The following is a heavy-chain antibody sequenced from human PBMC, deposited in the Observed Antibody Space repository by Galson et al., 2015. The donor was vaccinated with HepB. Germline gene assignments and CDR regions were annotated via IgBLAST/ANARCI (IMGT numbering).Heavy chain of an antibody. V-gene: IGHV3-11*01. CDR1: GSTFSDYY. J-gene: IGHJ5*02. CDR2: ISDSGYTTI. Sequence: SLRLSCAASGSTFSDYYMTWIRQAPGKGLEWVSYISDSGYTTIFYADSVKGRFTISRDNAKNSLYLQMNSLRAEDTAVYYCARASLGWFDPWGQGTLVTVSS. CDR3: ARASLGWFDP.